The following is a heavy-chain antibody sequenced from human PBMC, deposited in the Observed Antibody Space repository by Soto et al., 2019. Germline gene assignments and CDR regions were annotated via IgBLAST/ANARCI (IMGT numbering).Heavy chain of an antibody. J-gene: IGHJ6*02. CDR2: ITWNGGNT. CDR3: ARETLSFGSALDV. D-gene: IGHD3-3*01. CDR1: GFRFDDYN. Sequence: GGSLRLSCAASGFRFDDYNMHWVRQAPGKGLEWVSLITWNGGNTYYADSVKGRFTISRDGTTQSVFLQMTSLKREDTGLYYCARETLSFGSALDVWGQGTTVTVSS. V-gene: IGHV3-43*01.